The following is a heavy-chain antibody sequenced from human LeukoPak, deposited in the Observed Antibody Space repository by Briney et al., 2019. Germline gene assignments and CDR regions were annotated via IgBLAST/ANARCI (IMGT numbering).Heavy chain of an antibody. D-gene: IGHD3-22*01. CDR3: ARVGVQVRPYDSNPLDFDY. CDR1: GGSISSYY. CDR2: IYYSGST. V-gene: IGHV4-59*12. J-gene: IGHJ4*02. Sequence: PSETLSLTCTVSGGSISSYYWSWIRQPPGKGLEWIGYIYYSGSTNYNPSLKSRVTISVDKSKNQFSLKLSSVTAADTAVYYCARVGVQVRPYDSNPLDFDYWGQGTLVTVSS.